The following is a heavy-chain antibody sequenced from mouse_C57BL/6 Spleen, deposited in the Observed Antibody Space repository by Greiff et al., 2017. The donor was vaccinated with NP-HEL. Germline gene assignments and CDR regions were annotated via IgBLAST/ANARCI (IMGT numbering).Heavy chain of an antibody. CDR3: ARDYYGSSLYAMDY. Sequence: QVHVKQPGAELVRPGTSVKLSCKASGYTFTSYWMHWVKQRPGQGLEWIGVIDPSDSYTNYNQKFKGKATLTVDTSSSTAYMQLSSLTSEDSAVYYCARDYYGSSLYAMDYWGQGTSVTVSS. J-gene: IGHJ4*01. CDR2: IDPSDSYT. CDR1: GYTFTSYW. D-gene: IGHD1-1*01. V-gene: IGHV1-59*01.